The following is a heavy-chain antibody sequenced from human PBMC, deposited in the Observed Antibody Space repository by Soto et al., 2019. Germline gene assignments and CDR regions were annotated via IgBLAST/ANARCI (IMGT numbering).Heavy chain of an antibody. CDR1: GFTFSSSA. Sequence: EVQLLESGGGMVQPGGSLRLSCAASGFTFSSSAMSWVREAPGKGLEWVSGIDSSGERAQYADSVKGRFTIPRDNSRNPLEIQMSSVGADDTSCAISAKDCWGGPPFGGYWGQGALVTVSS. CDR2: IDSSGERA. V-gene: IGHV3-23*05. D-gene: IGHD2-21*01. CDR3: AKDCWGGPPFGGY. J-gene: IGHJ4*02.